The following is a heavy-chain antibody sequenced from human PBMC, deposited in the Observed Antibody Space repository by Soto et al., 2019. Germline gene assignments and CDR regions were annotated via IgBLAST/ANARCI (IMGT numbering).Heavy chain of an antibody. CDR3: ARHADSGTYPLDF. V-gene: IGHV4-59*08. CDR2: IHSSGTT. CDR1: GASITDYY. J-gene: IGHJ4*02. Sequence: QVRLQESGPGLVKPSETLSLTCTVSGASITDYYWSWIRLPPRKGLEWIAFIHSSGTTSYNPSLNSRVTMSLDTSKNQLSLKMTSVAAADTAVYYCARHADSGTYPLDFWGQGTLVTVSS. D-gene: IGHD3-10*01.